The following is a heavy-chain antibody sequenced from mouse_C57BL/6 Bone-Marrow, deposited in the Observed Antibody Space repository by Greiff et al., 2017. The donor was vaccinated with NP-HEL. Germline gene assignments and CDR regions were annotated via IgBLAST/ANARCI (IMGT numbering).Heavy chain of an antibody. D-gene: IGHD1-3*01. Sequence: VQLKQSGPGMVKPSQSLSLTCTVTGYSITSGYDWHWIRHFPGNKLEWMGYISYSGSTNYNPSLKSRISITHDTSKNHFFLKLNSVTTEDTATYYCARGGVGFAYWGQGTLVTVSA. CDR3: ARGGVGFAY. V-gene: IGHV3-1*01. CDR2: ISYSGST. J-gene: IGHJ3*01. CDR1: GYSITSGYD.